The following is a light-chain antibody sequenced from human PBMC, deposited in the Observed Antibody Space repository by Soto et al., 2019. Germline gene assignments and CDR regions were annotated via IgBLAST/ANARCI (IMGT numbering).Light chain of an antibody. CDR3: QQYYSTPYT. CDR1: QSVLYSSNNKTH. V-gene: IGKV4-1*01. J-gene: IGKJ2*01. CDR2: WAS. Sequence: DIVMTQSPDSLAVSLGERATINCKSSQSVLYSSNNKTHLAWFQQKPGQPPKLLIYWASTRESGVPDRFSGSGSGTDFTLTISSLQAEDVAVYYCQQYYSTPYTFGKGTKLEIK.